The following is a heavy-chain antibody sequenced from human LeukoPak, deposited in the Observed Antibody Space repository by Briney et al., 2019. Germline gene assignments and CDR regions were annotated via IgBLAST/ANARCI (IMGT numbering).Heavy chain of an antibody. CDR1: GFTFSSYA. J-gene: IGHJ4*02. V-gene: IGHV3-30*01. D-gene: IGHD3/OR15-3a*01. Sequence: PGGSLRLSCAASGFTFSSYAMHWVRQAPGKGLEWVAVISYDGSNKYYADSVKGRFTISRDNSRNTLYLQMNSLRAEDTAVYYCARDSQDYYFDYWGQGTLVTVSS. CDR3: ARDSQDYYFDY. CDR2: ISYDGSNK.